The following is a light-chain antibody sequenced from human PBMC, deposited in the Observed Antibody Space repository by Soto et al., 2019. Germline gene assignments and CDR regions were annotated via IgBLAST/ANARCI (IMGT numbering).Light chain of an antibody. CDR3: QQYHYWWT. CDR1: QSINSA. J-gene: IGKJ1*01. CDR2: GAS. Sequence: EIVMTQSPATLSVSPGERATLSCRASQSINSALAWYQQKPGQAPRLLIYGASTRATTIADRFSASGSGKEFPLTISSLQSEDFAVYYCQQYHYWWTFGQGTKVEIK. V-gene: IGKV3-15*01.